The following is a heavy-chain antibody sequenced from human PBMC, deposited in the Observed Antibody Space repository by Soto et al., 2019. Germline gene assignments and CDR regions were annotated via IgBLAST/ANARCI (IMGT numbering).Heavy chain of an antibody. J-gene: IGHJ4*02. Sequence: EVQLVESGGGLVQPGGSLRLSCAASGFTFSSYWMHWVRQAPGKGLLWVPCLNSDGSDTSYADSVKGRFTISRDNDQNTLYLQMNSLRAEDTAVYYCARDGHDSVDLDYWGQGTLVTVSS. V-gene: IGHV3-74*01. CDR1: GFTFSSYW. D-gene: IGHD3-3*01. CDR3: ARDGHDSVDLDY. CDR2: LNSDGSDT.